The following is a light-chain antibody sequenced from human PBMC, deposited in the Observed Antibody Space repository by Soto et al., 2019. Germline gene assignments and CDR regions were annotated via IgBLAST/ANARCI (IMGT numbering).Light chain of an antibody. CDR3: SSHAGSNTYV. V-gene: IGLV2-8*01. Sequence: QSVLTQPPSASGSPGQSVTISCTGTSSDVGAYNYVSWYQQHPGKAPKLMIYEVSKWPSGVPDRFSGSKSGNTASLTVSGLQAEDEADYYCSSHAGSNTYVFGTGTKSPS. J-gene: IGLJ1*01. CDR1: SSDVGAYNY. CDR2: EVS.